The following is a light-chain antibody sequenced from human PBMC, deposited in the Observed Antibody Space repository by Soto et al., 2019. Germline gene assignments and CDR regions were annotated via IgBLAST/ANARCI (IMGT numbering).Light chain of an antibody. Sequence: QSVLTQPPSASGTPGQRVTISCSGSSSNIGSNTVNWYQQLPGTAPNLLIYSSNQRPSGVPDRFSGSKSGTSASLAISGLQSEDEADYYCAAWDDSLNGVVFGGGTKLTVL. CDR3: AAWDDSLNGVV. J-gene: IGLJ2*01. CDR2: SSN. CDR1: SSNIGSNT. V-gene: IGLV1-44*01.